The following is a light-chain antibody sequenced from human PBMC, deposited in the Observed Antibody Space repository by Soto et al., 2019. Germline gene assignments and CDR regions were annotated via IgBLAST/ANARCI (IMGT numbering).Light chain of an antibody. Sequence: DIQMTQSPSTLSASVGDRVTITCRASQTISSWLDWYQQKPGKAPKLLIYDASSLERGVPSRFSSSGSGTEFTLTISSLQPDDFATYYCQHPWTFGQGTKVEIK. CDR3: QHPWT. J-gene: IGKJ1*01. CDR1: QTISSW. CDR2: DAS. V-gene: IGKV1-5*01.